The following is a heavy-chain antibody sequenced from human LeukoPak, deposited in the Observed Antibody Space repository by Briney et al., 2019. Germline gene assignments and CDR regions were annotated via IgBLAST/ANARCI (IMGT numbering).Heavy chain of an antibody. V-gene: IGHV1-2*02. CDR2: INPNSGGT. J-gene: IGHJ5*02. CDR3: ASSWGYCSSTSCYWFDP. D-gene: IGHD2-2*01. CDR1: GYTFTGYY. Sequence: GASVKVSCKASGYTFTGYYMHWVRQAPGQGLEWMGWINPNSGGTNYAQKFQGRVTMNRDTPISTAYMELSRLRSDDTAVYYCASSWGYCSSTSCYWFDPWGQGTLVTVSS.